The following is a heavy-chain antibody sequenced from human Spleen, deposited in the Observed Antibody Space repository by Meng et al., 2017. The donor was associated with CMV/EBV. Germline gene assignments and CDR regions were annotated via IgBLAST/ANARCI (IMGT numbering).Heavy chain of an antibody. CDR1: GYSFTSYW. Sequence: KVSCKGSGYSFTSYWIGWVRQMPGKGLEWMGIIYPGDSDTRYSPPFQGQVTISADRSISTASLQWGSLKASDTAIYYCARYRRLHPVLDWGQGTLVTVSS. CDR2: IYPGDSDT. CDR3: ARYRRLHPVLD. D-gene: IGHD4-17*01. V-gene: IGHV5-51*01. J-gene: IGHJ4*02.